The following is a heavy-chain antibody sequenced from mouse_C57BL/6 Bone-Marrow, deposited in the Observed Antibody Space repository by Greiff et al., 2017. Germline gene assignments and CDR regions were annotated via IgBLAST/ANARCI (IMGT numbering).Heavy chain of an antibody. D-gene: IGHD2-1*01. CDR2: IYPRSGNT. CDR3: ARQGCYGNFFAY. V-gene: IGHV1-81*01. CDR1: GYTFTSYG. J-gene: IGHJ3*01. Sequence: VQLQESGAELARPGASVKLSCKASGYTFTSYGISWVKQRTGQGLEWIGEIYPRSGNTYYNEKFKGKATLTADKSSSTAYMELRSLTSENSAVYFCARQGCYGNFFAYWGQGTLVTVSA.